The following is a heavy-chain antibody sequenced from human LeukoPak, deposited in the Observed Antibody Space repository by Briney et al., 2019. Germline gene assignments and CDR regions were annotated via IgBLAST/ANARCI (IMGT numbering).Heavy chain of an antibody. Sequence: ASVKVSCKASGYTFTGYYMHWVRQAPGQGLEWMGRINPNSGGTNYAQKFQGGVTMTRDTSISTAYMELSRLRSDDTAVYYCARGYWNYVNGYYFDYWGQGTLVTVSS. CDR2: INPNSGGT. V-gene: IGHV1-2*06. CDR3: ARGYWNYVNGYYFDY. CDR1: GYTFTGYY. D-gene: IGHD1-7*01. J-gene: IGHJ4*02.